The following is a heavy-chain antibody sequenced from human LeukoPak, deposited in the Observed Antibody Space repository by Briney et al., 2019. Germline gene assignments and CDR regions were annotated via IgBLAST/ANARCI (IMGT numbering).Heavy chain of an antibody. CDR3: RAAAGPFDY. Sequence: SETLSVTCAVYGGSFSGYYWSWIRQPPGKGLEWIGEINHSGSTNYNPSLKSRVTISVDTSKNQFSLKLSSVTAADTAVYYCRAAAGPFDYWGQGTLVTVSS. CDR2: INHSGST. CDR1: GGSFSGYY. D-gene: IGHD6-13*01. J-gene: IGHJ4*02. V-gene: IGHV4-34*01.